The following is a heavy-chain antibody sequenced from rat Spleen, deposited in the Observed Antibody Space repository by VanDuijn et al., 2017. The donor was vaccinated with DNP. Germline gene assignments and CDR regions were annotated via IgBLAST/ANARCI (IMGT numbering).Heavy chain of an antibody. Sequence: EVQLVESGGDLVQPGRSLKLSCVASGFTFSNYWMTWIRQVPGRGLEWVASITSSGGGNTYFRDSVKGRFTASRDNAKNTQYLQMDSLRSEDTATYYCARHRTEGIADYFDYWGQGVMVTVSS. J-gene: IGHJ2*01. CDR3: ARHRTEGIADYFDY. V-gene: IGHV5-31*01. D-gene: IGHD1-11*01. CDR1: GFTFSNYW. CDR2: ITSSGGGNT.